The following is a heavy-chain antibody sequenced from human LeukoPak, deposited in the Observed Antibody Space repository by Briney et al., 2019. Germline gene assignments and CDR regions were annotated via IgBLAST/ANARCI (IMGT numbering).Heavy chain of an antibody. Sequence: GGSLRLSCAASGFTFSSYVMSWVRQAPGKGLEGVSAISGSGESTYYADSVKGRFTISRDNAKTSLYLQMNSLRAEDTAVYYCAREVYGDNYFDYWGQGTLVTVSS. D-gene: IGHD4-17*01. J-gene: IGHJ4*02. CDR2: ISGSGEST. CDR1: GFTFSSYV. CDR3: AREVYGDNYFDY. V-gene: IGHV3-23*01.